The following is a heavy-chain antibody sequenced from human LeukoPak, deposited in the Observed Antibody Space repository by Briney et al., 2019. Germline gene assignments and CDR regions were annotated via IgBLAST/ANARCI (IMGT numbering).Heavy chain of an antibody. CDR3: ARHGGGKGPNLDY. V-gene: IGHV4-59*08. D-gene: IGHD4-23*01. CDR1: GGSLSSYY. CDR2: IYYSGST. J-gene: IGHJ4*02. Sequence: SETLSLTCTVSGGSLSSYYWSWIRQPPGKGLEWIGYIYYSGSTNYNPSLKSRVTISVDTSKNQFSLKLSSVTAADTAVYYCARHGGGKGPNLDYWGQGILVTVSS.